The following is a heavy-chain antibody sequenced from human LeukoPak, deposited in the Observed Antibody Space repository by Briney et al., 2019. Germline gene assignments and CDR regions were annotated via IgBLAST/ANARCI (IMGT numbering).Heavy chain of an antibody. V-gene: IGHV3-21*01. CDR2: IRSSGTYI. Sequence: GGSLRLSCAASGFTVSSNYMSWVRQAPGKGLEWVSSIRSSGTYIYFADSVKGRFTISRDNAKNSLYLQMNSLRVEDTAVYYCARGSEGRTYDFWSGYQPSDYGMDVWGQGTTVTVSS. J-gene: IGHJ6*02. D-gene: IGHD3-3*01. CDR3: ARGSEGRTYDFWSGYQPSDYGMDV. CDR1: GFTVSSNY.